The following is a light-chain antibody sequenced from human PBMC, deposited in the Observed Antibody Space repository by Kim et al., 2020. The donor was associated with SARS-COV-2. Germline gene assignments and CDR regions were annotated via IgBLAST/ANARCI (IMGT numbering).Light chain of an antibody. V-gene: IGLV9-49*01. J-gene: IGLJ1*01. CDR2: VGTGGIVG. CDR3: GADQGSGSNFVYV. Sequence: QPVLTQPPSASASLGASVTLTCTLSSGYSSYKVDWYKQRPGKSPRFVMRVGTGGIVGTNEDGIPDRVSVLVSSLTRYLTIKNIQEEYESDYYCGADQGSGSNFVYVLGSGTKLTVL. CDR1: SGYSSYK.